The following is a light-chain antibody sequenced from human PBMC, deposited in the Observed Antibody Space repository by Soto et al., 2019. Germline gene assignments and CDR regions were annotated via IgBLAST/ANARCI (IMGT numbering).Light chain of an antibody. CDR2: DAS. V-gene: IGKV3-15*01. Sequence: EIVMTPSPATLSVSPGERASRSCRASQSVYSMLAWYQQKPGQAPRLLIYDASTRATGIPASFSGSGSGTEFTLTISSLQSQDFAVYYCQQYYKWPLTFGGGTKVDI. CDR1: QSVYSM. CDR3: QQYYKWPLT. J-gene: IGKJ4*01.